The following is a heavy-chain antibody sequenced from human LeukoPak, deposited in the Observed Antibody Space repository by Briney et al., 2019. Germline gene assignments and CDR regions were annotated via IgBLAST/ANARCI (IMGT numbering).Heavy chain of an antibody. Sequence: GGSLRLSCAASGFTFSSYAMSWVRQAPGKGLEWVSASSGSGGSTYYADYVKGRFTISRDNSKNTLYLQMNSLRAEDTAVYYCAKDGYCPRACYYDYWGQGTLVTVSS. CDR2: SSGSGGST. CDR3: AKDGYCPRACYYDY. J-gene: IGHJ4*02. D-gene: IGHD2-2*03. CDR1: GFTFSSYA. V-gene: IGHV3-23*01.